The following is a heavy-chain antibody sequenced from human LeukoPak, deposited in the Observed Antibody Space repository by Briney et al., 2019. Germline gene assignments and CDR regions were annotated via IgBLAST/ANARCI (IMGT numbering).Heavy chain of an antibody. CDR2: ISAYNGNT. Sequence: ASVKVSCKASGYTFTSYGISWVRQAPGQGLEWMGWISAYNGNTNYAQKLQGRVTMTEDTSTDTAYMELSSLRSEDTAVYYCATVSSSWYDWFDPWGQGTLVTVSS. CDR1: GYTFTSYG. CDR3: ATVSSSWYDWFDP. D-gene: IGHD6-13*01. J-gene: IGHJ5*02. V-gene: IGHV1-18*01.